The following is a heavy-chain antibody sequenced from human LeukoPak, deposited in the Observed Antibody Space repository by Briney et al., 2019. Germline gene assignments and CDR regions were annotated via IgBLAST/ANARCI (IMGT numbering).Heavy chain of an antibody. J-gene: IGHJ4*02. V-gene: IGHV3-21*01. D-gene: IGHD3-22*01. CDR3: ATAEGYYYDSSGYYYFDY. CDR2: ISSSSSYI. CDR1: GFTFSSYS. Sequence: GGSLRLSCAASGFTFSSYSMNWVRQAPGKGLEWVSFISSSSSYIYYADSVKGRFTISRDNAQNSLYLQMHSLRAEDTAVYYCATAEGYYYDSSGYYYFDYWGQGTLVTVSS.